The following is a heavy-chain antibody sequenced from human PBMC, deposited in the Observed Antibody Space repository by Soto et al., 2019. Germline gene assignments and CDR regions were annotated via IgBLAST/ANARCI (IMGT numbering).Heavy chain of an antibody. CDR2: ISGRGGTI. V-gene: IGHV3-23*01. CDR1: GFIFSSYA. Sequence: EVQLLESGGDLLQPGGSLRLSCAASGFIFSSYAMGWVRQAPGKGLEGVSAISGRGGTIYYADSVKGRFTISRDNSKNTLYLQMNTLRGQDSAVYYCTRGSASGAFDYWGQGALVTVSS. J-gene: IGHJ4*02. D-gene: IGHD2-8*02. CDR3: TRGSASGAFDY.